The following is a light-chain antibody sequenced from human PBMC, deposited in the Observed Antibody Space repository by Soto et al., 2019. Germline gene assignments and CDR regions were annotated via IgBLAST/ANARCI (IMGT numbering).Light chain of an antibody. CDR2: EAT. V-gene: IGLV2-14*01. CDR3: CSYAGSYIVV. J-gene: IGLJ2*01. CDR1: RSDIGASNS. Sequence: QSALTQPASVSGSPGQSITISCAGTRSDIGASNSVSWYQHLPGRSPTLIIYEATNRPSGVSERFSGSKAGDTASLTISGLQADDEADYYCCSYAGSYIVVFGGGTKVTVL.